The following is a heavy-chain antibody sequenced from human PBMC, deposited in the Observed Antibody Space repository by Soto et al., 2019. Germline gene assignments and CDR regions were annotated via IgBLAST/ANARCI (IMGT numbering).Heavy chain of an antibody. J-gene: IGHJ6*02. CDR1: GYTFTGYY. CDR3: ARGIEMATNRDYYYYGMDV. V-gene: IGHV1-2*04. CDR2: INPNSGGT. D-gene: IGHD5-12*01. Sequence: ASVKVSCKASGYTFTGYYMHWVRQAPGQGLEWMGWINPNSGGTNYAQKFQGWVTMTRDTSISTAYMELSRLRSDDTAVYYCARGIEMATNRDYYYYGMDVWGQGTTVTVSS.